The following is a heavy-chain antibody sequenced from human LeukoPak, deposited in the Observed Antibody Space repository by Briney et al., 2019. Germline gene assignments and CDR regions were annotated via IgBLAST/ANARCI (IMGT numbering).Heavy chain of an antibody. J-gene: IGHJ5*02. D-gene: IGHD3-3*01. Sequence: SETLSLTCAVYGGSFSGYYWSWIRQPPGKGLEWIGEINHSGSTNYNPSLKSRVTISVDTSKNQFSLKLRSVTAADTAVYYCARGRAYYDFWTVVNWFDPWGQGTLVTVSS. CDR3: ARGRAYYDFWTVVNWFDP. V-gene: IGHV4-34*01. CDR1: GGSFSGYY. CDR2: INHSGST.